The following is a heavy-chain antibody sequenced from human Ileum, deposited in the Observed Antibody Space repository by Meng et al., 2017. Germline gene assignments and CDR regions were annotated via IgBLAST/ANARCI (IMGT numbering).Heavy chain of an antibody. V-gene: IGHV4-61*01. D-gene: IGHD1-26*01. CDR1: GGSVSSDTYY. CDR2: IYYIEGT. J-gene: IGHJ6*02. CDR3: TKGARYRRHYYEYAMDV. Sequence: SETLSLTCTVSGGSVSSDTYYWSWIRQPPGKGLEWIGHIYYIEGTKYNPSLKNRVTISADTSKNQFSLSLTSVTPADTAVYYCTKGARYRRHYYEYAMDVWAQGTTVTVSS.